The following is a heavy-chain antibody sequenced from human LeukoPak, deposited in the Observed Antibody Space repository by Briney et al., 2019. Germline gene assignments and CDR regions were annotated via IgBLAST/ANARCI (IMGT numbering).Heavy chain of an antibody. CDR3: AWGWGLQGAFDI. CDR1: GGTFSSYA. Sequence: SVKVSCKASGGTFSSYAISWVRQAPGQGLEWMGGIIPIFGTANYARKFQGRVTITADKSTSTAYMELSSLRSEDTAVYYCAWGWGLQGAFDIWGQGTMVTVSS. V-gene: IGHV1-69*06. CDR2: IIPIFGTA. J-gene: IGHJ3*02. D-gene: IGHD3-16*01.